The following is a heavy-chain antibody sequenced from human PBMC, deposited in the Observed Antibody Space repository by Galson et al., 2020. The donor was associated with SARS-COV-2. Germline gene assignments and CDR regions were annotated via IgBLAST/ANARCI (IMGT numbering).Heavy chain of an antibody. CDR1: GFTFSSYA. CDR3: AKDRAYCGGDCYAKPNAFDI. D-gene: IGHD2-21*01. Sequence: GGSLRLSCAASGFTFSSYAMSWVRQAPGKGLEWVSAISGSGGNTYYADSVKGRFTISRDNSKNTLYLQMNSLRAEDTAVYYCAKDRAYCGGDCYAKPNAFDIWGQGTMVTVSS. CDR2: ISGSGGNT. V-gene: IGHV3-23*01. J-gene: IGHJ3*02.